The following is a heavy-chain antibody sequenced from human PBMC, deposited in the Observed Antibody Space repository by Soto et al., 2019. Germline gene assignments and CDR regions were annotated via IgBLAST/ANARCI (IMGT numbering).Heavy chain of an antibody. D-gene: IGHD2-8*02. J-gene: IGHJ4*02. Sequence: QVQLQQWGAGLLKPSETLSLTCAVDGGSCRGSYWTWIRQPPGTGLGRIGEINHSGSTNYNPSLTSRVPISVDTSKNQFSLKLTSVTAADTAVYYCARDKITGLFDYWGQGTLVTVSS. V-gene: IGHV4-34*01. CDR2: INHSGST. CDR3: ARDKITGLFDY. CDR1: GGSCRGSY.